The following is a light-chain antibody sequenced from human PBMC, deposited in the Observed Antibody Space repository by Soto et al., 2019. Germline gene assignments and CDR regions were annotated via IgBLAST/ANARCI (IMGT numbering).Light chain of an antibody. CDR3: LQHSDYPFT. CDR1: RGIRDA. J-gene: IGKJ2*01. V-gene: IGKV1-17*01. Sequence: DIQMTQSPSSLSASVGDRVTITCRASRGIRDALGWYQQKAGKVPKRLIYSASSLQRGVPSRFSGSGSETEFTLTISSLQPEDFATYSCLQHSDYPFTFGQGTRLE. CDR2: SAS.